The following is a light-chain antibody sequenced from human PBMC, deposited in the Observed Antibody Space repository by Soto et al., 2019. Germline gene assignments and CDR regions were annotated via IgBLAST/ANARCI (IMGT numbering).Light chain of an antibody. J-gene: IGKJ2*01. Sequence: DIVMTQSPLSLPVTPGEPASISCRSSQSLLHSNGYNYLHWYLQKPGQSPQLLIYLGSNRASGVPARFSGSGSGTDFTLKISRVEAEDVGVYYCMQALQTPYTFGQGTKLEIK. CDR1: QSLLHSNGYNY. V-gene: IGKV2-28*01. CDR2: LGS. CDR3: MQALQTPYT.